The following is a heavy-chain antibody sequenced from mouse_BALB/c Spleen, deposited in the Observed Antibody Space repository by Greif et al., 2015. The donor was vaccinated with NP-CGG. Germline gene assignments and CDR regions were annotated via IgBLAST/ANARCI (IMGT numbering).Heavy chain of an antibody. CDR1: GFTFSSFG. V-gene: IGHV5-17*02. Sequence: EVKLMESGGGLVQPGGSRKLSCAASGFTFSSFGMHWVRQAPEKGLEWVAYISSGSSAXYYADTVKGRFTISRDNPKNTLFLQMTSLRSEDTAMYYCAREGANWDNYAMDYWGQGTSVTVSS. D-gene: IGHD4-1*01. CDR3: AREGANWDNYAMDY. J-gene: IGHJ4*01. CDR2: ISSGSSAX.